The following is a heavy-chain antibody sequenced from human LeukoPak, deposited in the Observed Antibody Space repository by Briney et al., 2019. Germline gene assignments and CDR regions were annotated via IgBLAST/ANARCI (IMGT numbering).Heavy chain of an antibody. V-gene: IGHV3-23*01. CDR2: ISGSGGST. D-gene: IGHD3-10*01. CDR3: AKSITMVRGVGDY. Sequence: LPGGSLRLSCAASGFTFSSYAMSWVRQAPGKGLEWVSAISGSGGSTYYADSVKGRFTISRDNSKNTLYLQMNSLRAEDTAVYYCAKSITMVRGVGDYWGQGTLVTVSS. CDR1: GFTFSSYA. J-gene: IGHJ4*02.